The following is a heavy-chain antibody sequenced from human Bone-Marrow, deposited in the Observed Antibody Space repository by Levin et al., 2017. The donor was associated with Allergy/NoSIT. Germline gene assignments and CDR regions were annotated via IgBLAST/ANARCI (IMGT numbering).Heavy chain of an antibody. D-gene: IGHD2-8*02. J-gene: IGHJ4*02. CDR2: IYPGDSDT. Sequence: GESLKISCKGSGYTFTAYWIGWVRQMPGRGLEWMGIIYPGDSDTKYSSSFQGQVTISADKSISTAYLQWSSLKASDTAMYYCARLLDTGGFYRFDFWGQGTLVTVSS. V-gene: IGHV5-51*01. CDR3: ARLLDTGGFYRFDF. CDR1: GYTFTAYW.